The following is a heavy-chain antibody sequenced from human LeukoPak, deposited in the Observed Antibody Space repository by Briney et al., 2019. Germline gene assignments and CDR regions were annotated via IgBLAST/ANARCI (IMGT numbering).Heavy chain of an antibody. V-gene: IGHV4-30-4*08. J-gene: IGHJ4*02. CDR1: GGSISSGDYY. CDR2: IYNSGST. D-gene: IGHD1-26*01. Sequence: PSQTLSLTCTVSGGSISSGDYYWSWIRQPPGKGLEWIGYIYNSGSTYYNPSLKSRVTISVDTSKNQFSLKLSSVTAADTAVYYCARASPVIEWEPFDYWGQGTLVTVSS. CDR3: ARASPVIEWEPFDY.